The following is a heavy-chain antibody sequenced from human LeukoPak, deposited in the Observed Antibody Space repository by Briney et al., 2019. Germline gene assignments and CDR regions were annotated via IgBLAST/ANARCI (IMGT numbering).Heavy chain of an antibody. CDR1: GFTFDDYG. CDR3: ARAPFRILTGYFIGGAFDI. CDR2: INWNGGST. J-gene: IGHJ3*02. Sequence: GGSLRLSCAASGFTFDDYGMSWVRQAPGKGLEWVSGINWNGGSTGYADSVKGRFTISRDNAKNSLYVQMNSLRAEDTALYYCARAPFRILTGYFIGGAFDIWGQGTMVTVSS. V-gene: IGHV3-20*04. D-gene: IGHD3-9*01.